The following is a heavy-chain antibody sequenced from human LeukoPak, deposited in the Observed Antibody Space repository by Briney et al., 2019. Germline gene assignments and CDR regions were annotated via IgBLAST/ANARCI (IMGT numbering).Heavy chain of an antibody. Sequence: GGSLRLSCAASGFTFSSYSMNWVRQAPGKGLEWVSSISSSSSYIYYADSVKGRFTISRDNSKNTLYLQMNSLRAEDTAVYYCAKGAIVVVTSPFDYWGQGTLVTVSS. J-gene: IGHJ4*02. V-gene: IGHV3-21*04. CDR2: ISSSSSYI. CDR3: AKGAIVVVTSPFDY. CDR1: GFTFSSYS. D-gene: IGHD3-22*01.